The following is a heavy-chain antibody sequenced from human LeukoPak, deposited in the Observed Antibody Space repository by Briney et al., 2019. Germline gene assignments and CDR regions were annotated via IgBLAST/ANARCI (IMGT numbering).Heavy chain of an antibody. CDR1: GGTFSSYA. CDR2: IIPIFGTA. CDR3: ARVAPGPAAIVDY. D-gene: IGHD2-2*01. Sequence: GASVKVSCKASGGTFSSYAISWVRQAPGQGLERMGGIIPIFGTANYAQKFQGRVTITADESTSTAYMELSSLRSEDTAVYYCARVAPGPAAIVDYWGQGTLVTVSS. V-gene: IGHV1-69*13. J-gene: IGHJ4*02.